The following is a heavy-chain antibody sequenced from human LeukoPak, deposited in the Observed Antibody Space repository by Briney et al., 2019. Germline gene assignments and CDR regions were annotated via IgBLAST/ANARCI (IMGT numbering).Heavy chain of an antibody. Sequence: SETLSLTCTVSGGSISSYYWSWIRQPPGKGLEWIGEINHSGSTNYNPSLKSRVTISVDTSKNQFSLKLSSVTAADTAVYYCASFIAAAGEYYFDYWGQGTLVTVSS. J-gene: IGHJ4*02. CDR3: ASFIAAAGEYYFDY. CDR2: INHSGST. D-gene: IGHD6-13*01. CDR1: GGSISSYY. V-gene: IGHV4-34*01.